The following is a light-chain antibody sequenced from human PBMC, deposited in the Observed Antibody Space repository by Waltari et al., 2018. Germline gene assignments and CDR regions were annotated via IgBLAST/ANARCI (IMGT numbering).Light chain of an antibody. CDR1: ALPRTY. CDR2: EDM. J-gene: IGLJ3*02. Sequence: SYELRQPPSVSVYPGQTARITCLGDALPRTYAYWYQQKSGQPPVMVIYEDMKRPSGIPERFSGSNSGAVATLTISGAQFDDEADYYCLSADHSVDHRVFGGGTKLTVL. V-gene: IGLV3-10*01. CDR3: LSADHSVDHRV.